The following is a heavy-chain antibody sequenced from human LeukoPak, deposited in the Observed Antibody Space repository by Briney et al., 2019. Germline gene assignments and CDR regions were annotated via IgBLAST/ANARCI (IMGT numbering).Heavy chain of an antibody. CDR2: ISSSSSYI. V-gene: IGHV3-21*01. D-gene: IGHD6-13*01. J-gene: IGHJ5*02. Sequence: GGSLRLSCAASGFTFSSYSMNWVRQAPGKGLEWVSSISSSSSYIYYADSVKGRFTISRDNAKNSLYLQMNSLRAEDTAVYYCARVEGIAAAGSPFDPWGQGTLVTVSS. CDR1: GFTFSSYS. CDR3: ARVEGIAAAGSPFDP.